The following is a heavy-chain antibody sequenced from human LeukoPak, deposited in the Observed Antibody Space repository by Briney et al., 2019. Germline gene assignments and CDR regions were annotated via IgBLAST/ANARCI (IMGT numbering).Heavy chain of an antibody. Sequence: GESLKISCKGSGYSFTSYWIDWVRQMPGPGLEWLGIIYPGDSGTRNCPSFHRQVTISADKSTSTAYLQWVSLKASATTTFYCAKLRGSGSYYPHAIAYWGEGNLVTASS. J-gene: IGHJ4*02. D-gene: IGHD3-10*01. CDR3: AKLRGSGSYYPHAIAY. V-gene: IGHV5-51*01. CDR2: IYPGDSGT. CDR1: GYSFTSYW.